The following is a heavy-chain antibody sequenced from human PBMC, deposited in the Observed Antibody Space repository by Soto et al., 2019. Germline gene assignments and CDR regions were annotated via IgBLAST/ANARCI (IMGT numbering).Heavy chain of an antibody. CDR2: ISGSGGST. CDR1: GFTFSSYA. V-gene: IGHV3-23*01. D-gene: IGHD3-3*01. J-gene: IGHJ5*02. CDR3: AKGDRSEITIFGVVINSNWFDP. Sequence: GGSLRLSCAASGFTFSSYAMSWVRQAPGKGLEWVSAISGSGGSTYYADSVKGRFTISRDNSKNTLYLQMNSLRAEDTAVYYYAKGDRSEITIFGVVINSNWFDPWGQGTLVTVSS.